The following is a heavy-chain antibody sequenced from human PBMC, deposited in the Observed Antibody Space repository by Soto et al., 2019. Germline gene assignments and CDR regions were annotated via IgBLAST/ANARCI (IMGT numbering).Heavy chain of an antibody. J-gene: IGHJ4*02. CDR2: INPNSGDT. D-gene: IGHD3-3*01. V-gene: IGHV1-2*02. CDR1: GYTFSGYY. Sequence: GASVKVSCKASGYTFSGYYMHWVRQAPGQGFERMGWINPNSGDTKYAQKFQGRVTMTRDTSISTAYMELSRLRSDDTAVYYCARDSVLRFVEWLFNYWGQGTLVTVSS. CDR3: ARDSVLRFVEWLFNY.